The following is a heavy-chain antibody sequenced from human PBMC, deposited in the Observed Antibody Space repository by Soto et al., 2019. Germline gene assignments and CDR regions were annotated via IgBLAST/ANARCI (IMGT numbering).Heavy chain of an antibody. D-gene: IGHD3-3*01. Sequence: SVKVSCKASGFAFTSSAVQWVRQARGQRLEWIGWIVVGSGNTNYAQRFQERVTITRDMSTSTAYMELSSLRSEDTAVYYCAADRYYDFWSGYPYYYYGMDVWGQGTTVTVSS. CDR1: GFAFTSSA. J-gene: IGHJ6*02. CDR2: IVVGSGNT. CDR3: AADRYYDFWSGYPYYYYGMDV. V-gene: IGHV1-58*01.